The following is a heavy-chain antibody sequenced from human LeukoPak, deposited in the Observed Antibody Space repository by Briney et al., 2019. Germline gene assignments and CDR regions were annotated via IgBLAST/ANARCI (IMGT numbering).Heavy chain of an antibody. V-gene: IGHV4-59*11. Sequence: SETLSLTCTVSGGSISSHYWSWIQQPPGKGLEWIGYIYYSGSTNYNPSLKSRVTISVDTSENQFSLKLSSVTAADTAVYYCARGRLGELSLGPFDYWGQGTLVTVSS. D-gene: IGHD3-16*02. J-gene: IGHJ4*02. CDR3: ARGRLGELSLGPFDY. CDR1: GGSISSHY. CDR2: IYYSGST.